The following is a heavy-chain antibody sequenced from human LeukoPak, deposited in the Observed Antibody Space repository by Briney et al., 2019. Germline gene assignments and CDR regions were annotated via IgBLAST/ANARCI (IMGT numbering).Heavy chain of an antibody. CDR1: GYDSGVSFTSHS. D-gene: IGHD4-17*01. Sequence: GESLKISCQGSGYDSGVSFTSHSIAWVRQMPGKGLEWMGIIYPRDSTTLYSPSFQGQVTISADTSIHTAYLQWIRLKDSDTAMYYCASGLDYGAPDWGQGTLVTVSS. CDR3: ASGLDYGAPD. J-gene: IGHJ4*02. V-gene: IGHV5-51*01. CDR2: IYPRDSTT.